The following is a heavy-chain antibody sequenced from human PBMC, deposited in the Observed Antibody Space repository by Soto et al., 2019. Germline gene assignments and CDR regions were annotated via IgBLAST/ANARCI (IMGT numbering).Heavy chain of an antibody. J-gene: IGHJ4*02. CDR1: GGSISSSSYY. CDR3: ASSIMITFGGVIAPEYYFDY. V-gene: IGHV4-39*01. D-gene: IGHD3-16*02. Sequence: PSETLSLTCTVSGGSISSSSYYWGWIRQPPGKGLEWIGSIYYSGSTYYNPSLKSRVTISVDTSKNQFSLKLSSVTAADTAVYYCASSIMITFGGVIAPEYYFDYWGQGTLVTVS. CDR2: IYYSGST.